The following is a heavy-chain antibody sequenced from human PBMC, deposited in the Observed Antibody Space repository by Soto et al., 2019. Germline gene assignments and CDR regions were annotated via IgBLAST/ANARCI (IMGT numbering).Heavy chain of an antibody. CDR3: ARGWLQLDYYYYGMDV. CDR2: IIPIFGTA. D-gene: IGHD5-12*01. J-gene: IGHJ6*02. CDR1: GGTFSSYA. Sequence: GASVKVSCKASGGTFSSYAISWVRQAPGQGLEWMGGIIPIFGTANYAQKFQGRVTITADESTSTAYMELSSLRSEDTAVYYCARGWLQLDYYYYGMDVWGQGTTVTVSS. V-gene: IGHV1-69*13.